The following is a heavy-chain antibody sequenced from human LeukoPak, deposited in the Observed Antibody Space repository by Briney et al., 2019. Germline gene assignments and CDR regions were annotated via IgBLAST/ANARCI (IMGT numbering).Heavy chain of an antibody. CDR2: INHSGST. D-gene: IGHD6-6*01. CDR1: GGSISSYY. J-gene: IGHJ4*02. V-gene: IGHV4-34*01. Sequence: PSETLSLTCTVSGGSISSYYWSWIRQPPGKGLEWIGEINHSGSTNYNPSLKSRVTISVDTSKNQFSLKLSSVTAADTAVYYCASSLAARFDYWGQGTLVAVSS. CDR3: ASSLAARFDY.